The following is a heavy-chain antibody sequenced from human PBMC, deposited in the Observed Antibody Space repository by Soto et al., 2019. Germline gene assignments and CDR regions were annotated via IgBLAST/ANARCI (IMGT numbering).Heavy chain of an antibody. CDR2: INPDGGST. Sequence: QVQLVQSGAELVKPGASVTVSCKISGYVFTHYYLHWVRQAPGQGLEWMGIINPDGGSTAYARKFHGRSTMTTDTSTNTVHLELRSMRSDDTAVYYCARGHVETSEFWSGHADHWGQGTLVTVSS. D-gene: IGHD3-3*01. CDR1: GYVFTHYY. J-gene: IGHJ5*02. V-gene: IGHV1-46*03. CDR3: ARGHVETSEFWSGHADH.